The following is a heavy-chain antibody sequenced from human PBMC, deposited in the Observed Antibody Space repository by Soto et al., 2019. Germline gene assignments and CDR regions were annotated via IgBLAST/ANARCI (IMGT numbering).Heavy chain of an antibody. CDR2: ISGRTGIT. CDR1: GFTFNSYA. J-gene: IGHJ4*02. Sequence: EVQLLESGGGLVQPGGSLRLSCAASGFTFNSYAMTWVRQAPGKGLEWVSSISGRTGITYYADSVKGRFTISRDNSKNTLYLQMNSLRAEDTALYYCAKEKPGAGVVGPFDCCGQGTLATVSS. CDR3: AKEKPGAGVVGPFDC. D-gene: IGHD3-3*01. V-gene: IGHV3-23*01.